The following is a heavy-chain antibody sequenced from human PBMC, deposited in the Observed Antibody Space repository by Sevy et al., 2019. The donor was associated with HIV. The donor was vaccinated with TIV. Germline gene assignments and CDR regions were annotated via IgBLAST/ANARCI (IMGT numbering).Heavy chain of an antibody. J-gene: IGHJ4*02. Sequence: GGSLRLSCAASGFTFTRHSMNWVRQAPGKGLEWVSYISSSSSYIYYANSVKGRFTISRDNAKNSVYLQMNSLRAEDTAVYYCGRVPNYGDYGIDYWGQGTLVTVSS. CDR2: ISSSSSYI. D-gene: IGHD4-17*01. CDR1: GFTFTRHS. V-gene: IGHV3-21*01. CDR3: GRVPNYGDYGIDY.